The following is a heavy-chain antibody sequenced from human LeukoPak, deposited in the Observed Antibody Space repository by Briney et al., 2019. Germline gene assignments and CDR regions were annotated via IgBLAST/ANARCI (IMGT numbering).Heavy chain of an antibody. D-gene: IGHD2-2*01. J-gene: IGHJ6*04. V-gene: IGHV1-69*13. CDR3: ARDSWVCGSTSCFSV. CDR1: GDSSRTNA. Sequence: ASVKVSCKASGDSSRTNAIVWLRQAPGQRPEWMGGIIPIFGTANYAQKFQGRVTITADESTSTAYMELSSLRSEDTAVYYCARDSWVCGSTSCFSVWGKGTTVTVSS. CDR2: IIPIFGTA.